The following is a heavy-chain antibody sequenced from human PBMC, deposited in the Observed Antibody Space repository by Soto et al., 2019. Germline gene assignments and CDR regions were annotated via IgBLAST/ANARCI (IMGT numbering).Heavy chain of an antibody. V-gene: IGHV3-23*01. CDR3: ARIQLWSDVVDY. D-gene: IGHD5-18*01. J-gene: IGHJ4*02. Sequence: GGSLRLSCAASGFTFSSYAMSWVRQAPGKGLEWVSAISGSGGSTYYADSAKGRFTISRDNSKNTLYLQMNSLRAEDTAVYYCARIQLWSDVVDYWGQGTLVTVSS. CDR2: ISGSGGST. CDR1: GFTFSSYA.